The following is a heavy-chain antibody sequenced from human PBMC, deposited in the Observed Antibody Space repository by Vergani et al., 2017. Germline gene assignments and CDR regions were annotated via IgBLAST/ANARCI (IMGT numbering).Heavy chain of an antibody. D-gene: IGHD3-9*01. CDR1: GFTLSSHA. CDR3: AKSSNDILTGYYHFDY. J-gene: IGHJ4*02. V-gene: IGHV3-30*02. Sequence: VQLLESGGGLVQPGGSLRLSCAGSGFTLSSHAMHWVRQAPGKGLEWVAFIWYDGSKEYYADSVKGRFTISRDNSKNTLYLQMNNLRAADTAVYYCAKSSNDILTGYYHFDYWGQRTLVTVSS. CDR2: IWYDGSKE.